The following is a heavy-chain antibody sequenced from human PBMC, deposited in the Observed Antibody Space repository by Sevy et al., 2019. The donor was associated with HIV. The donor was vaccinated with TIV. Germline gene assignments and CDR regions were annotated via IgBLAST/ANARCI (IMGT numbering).Heavy chain of an antibody. CDR2: ISAYNGNT. CDR3: ARVVGSSGWYYGKIDY. V-gene: IGHV1-18*01. Sequence: ASVKVSCKASGYTFTSYGISWVRQAPGQGLEWMGWISAYNGNTNYAQKLQGRVTMTTDTSTGTAYMELGSLRSDDTAVYYCARVVGSSGWYYGKIDYWGQGTLVTVSS. D-gene: IGHD6-19*01. J-gene: IGHJ4*02. CDR1: GYTFTSYG.